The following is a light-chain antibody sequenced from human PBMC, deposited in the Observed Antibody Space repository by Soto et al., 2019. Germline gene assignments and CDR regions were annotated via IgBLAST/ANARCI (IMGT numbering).Light chain of an antibody. Sequence: EMVMTQYPVTLSVSPGERATLSCTASQSVNNNVAWYQQKPGHTPRLLIYSASIGATGTPARFSGSGSGSDFTLTISSLQSEDFAVYYCQQYNKWPLTFGPGTKVDI. CDR1: QSVNNN. V-gene: IGKV3-15*01. CDR2: SAS. J-gene: IGKJ3*01. CDR3: QQYNKWPLT.